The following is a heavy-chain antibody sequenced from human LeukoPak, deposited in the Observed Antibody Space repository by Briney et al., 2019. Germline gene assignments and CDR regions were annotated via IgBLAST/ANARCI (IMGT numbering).Heavy chain of an antibody. CDR2: IYSDNT. CDR3: AKSRGVAGFDY. CDR1: GFTVSSNS. Sequence: GGSLRLSCTVSGFTVSSNSMSWVRQAPGKGLEWVSFIYSDNTHYSDSVKGRFTISRDNSKNTLYLQMNSLRAEDTAVYYCAKSRGVAGFDYWGQGTLVTVSS. D-gene: IGHD6-19*01. V-gene: IGHV3-53*01. J-gene: IGHJ4*02.